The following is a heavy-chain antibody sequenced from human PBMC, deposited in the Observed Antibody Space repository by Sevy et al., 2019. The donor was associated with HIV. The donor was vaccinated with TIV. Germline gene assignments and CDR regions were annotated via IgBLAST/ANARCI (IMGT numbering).Heavy chain of an antibody. V-gene: IGHV3-21*01. J-gene: IGHJ6*02. CDR2: ISSSSSYI. Sequence: GGSLRLSCVASGLTFSSYSMKWVRQAPGKGLEWASSISSSSSYIYYADSVKGRFTISRDNAKKSLYLQVNSLRAEDTAVYYCARDRDGSGSSGGYGMDVWGQGTTVTVSS. D-gene: IGHD3-10*01. CDR1: GLTFSSYS. CDR3: ARDRDGSGSSGGYGMDV.